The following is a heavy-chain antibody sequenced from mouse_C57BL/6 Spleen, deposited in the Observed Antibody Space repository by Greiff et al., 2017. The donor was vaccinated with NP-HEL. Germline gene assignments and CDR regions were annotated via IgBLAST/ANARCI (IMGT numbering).Heavy chain of an antibody. J-gene: IGHJ2*01. CDR2: INPNYGTT. CDR3: ARNYGSSYVQYFDY. V-gene: IGHV1-39*01. Sequence: VQLKQSGPELVKPGASVKISCKASGYSFTDYNMNWVKQSNGKSLEWIGVINPNYGTTSYNQKFKGKATLTVDQSSSTAYMQLNSLTSEDSAVYYCARNYGSSYVQYFDYWGQGTTLTVSS. CDR1: GYSFTDYN. D-gene: IGHD1-1*01.